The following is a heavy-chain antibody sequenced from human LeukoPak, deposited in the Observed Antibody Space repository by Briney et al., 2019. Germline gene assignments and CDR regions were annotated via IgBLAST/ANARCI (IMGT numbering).Heavy chain of an antibody. V-gene: IGHV4-39*01. CDR1: GGSLSSRNYY. CDR2: IYFTGST. D-gene: IGHD3/OR15-3a*01. Sequence: SETLSLTCSVSGGSLSSRNYYCGWIRQPPGKGLEWIGSIYFTGSTYYNPPLKSRVTISVDMSKNQFSLKLSSVTAADTAVYYCARQWTYPDAFDIWGQGTMVTVSS. J-gene: IGHJ3*02. CDR3: ARQWTYPDAFDI.